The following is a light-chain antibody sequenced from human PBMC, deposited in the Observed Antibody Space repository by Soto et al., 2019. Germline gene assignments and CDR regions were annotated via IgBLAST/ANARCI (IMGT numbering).Light chain of an antibody. CDR3: LQYGSSPYT. J-gene: IGKJ2*01. CDR2: CAS. V-gene: IGKV3-20*01. CDR1: QSVSSSY. Sequence: EIVLTQSPGTLSLSPGERATLSCRASQSVSSSYLAWYQQKPGQAPRPLIYCASSRATGIPDRFSGSGSGTDFTLTISRLEPEDFAVYYCLQYGSSPYTFGQGTKLEIK.